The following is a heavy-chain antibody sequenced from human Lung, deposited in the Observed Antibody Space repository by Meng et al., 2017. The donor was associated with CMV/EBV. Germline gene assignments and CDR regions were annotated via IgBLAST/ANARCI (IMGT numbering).Heavy chain of an antibody. V-gene: IGHV1-2*02. Sequence: QFQRVQLGHEFKKPGASVKDSWNASGNTVADYYIPWVQQAPEQGFQWMGWINPNDDTNYAQNFQGRVTMTRGMSINTIYMELSSLTSEETAVYYCARSSGWSRFDYWGHGTLVTVSS. J-gene: IGHJ4*01. CDR1: GNTVADYY. D-gene: IGHD6-19*01. CDR2: INPNDDT. CDR3: ARSSGWSRFDY.